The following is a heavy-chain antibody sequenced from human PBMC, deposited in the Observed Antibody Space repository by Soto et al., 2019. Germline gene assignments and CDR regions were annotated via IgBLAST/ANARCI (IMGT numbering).Heavy chain of an antibody. CDR3: AKDRRDSSGYFRGIDY. CDR1: GFTFSSYA. Sequence: TGGSLRLSCAASGFTFSSYAMSWVRQAPGKGLEWVSAISGSGGSTYYADSVKGRFTISRDNSKNTLYLQMNSLRAEDTAVYYCAKDRRDSSGYFRGIDYWGQATLVTVSS. CDR2: ISGSGGST. V-gene: IGHV3-23*01. J-gene: IGHJ4*02. D-gene: IGHD3-22*01.